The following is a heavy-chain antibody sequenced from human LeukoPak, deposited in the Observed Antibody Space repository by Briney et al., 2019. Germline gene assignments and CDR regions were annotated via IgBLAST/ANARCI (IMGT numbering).Heavy chain of an antibody. CDR3: ASLGVAGTDYFDY. J-gene: IGHJ4*02. CDR1: GYSISSSNW. CDR2: IYYSGST. Sequence: SETLSLTCAVSGYSISSSNWWGWIRQPPGQGLEWIGYIYYSGSTYYNPSLKSRVTMSVDTSKNQFSLKLSSVTAVDTAVYYCASLGVAGTDYFDYWGQGTLVTVSS. D-gene: IGHD6-19*01. V-gene: IGHV4-28*01.